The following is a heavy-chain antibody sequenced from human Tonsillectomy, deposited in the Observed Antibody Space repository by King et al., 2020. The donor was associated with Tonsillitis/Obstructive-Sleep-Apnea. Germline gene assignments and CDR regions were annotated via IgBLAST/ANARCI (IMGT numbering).Heavy chain of an antibody. CDR1: GFTFSSYA. CDR2: ISYDGSNK. J-gene: IGHJ4*02. Sequence: VQLVESGGGVVQPGRSLRLSCAASGFTFSSYAMHWVRQAPGKGLEWVAVISYDGSNKYYADSVKGRFTISRDNSKNTLYLQMNSLRAEDTAVYYCASFPQPFWSGYYGDYWGQGTLVTVSS. CDR3: ASFPQPFWSGYYGDY. V-gene: IGHV3-30*04. D-gene: IGHD3-3*01.